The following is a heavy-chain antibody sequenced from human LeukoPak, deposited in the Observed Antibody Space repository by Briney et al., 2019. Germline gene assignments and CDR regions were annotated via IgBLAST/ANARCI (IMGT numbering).Heavy chain of an antibody. V-gene: IGHV3-7*01. CDR3: AREGNAIFGVVTPTYYFDY. CDR2: IKQDGSEK. Sequence: GGSLRLSCAASGFTFSSYWMSWVRQAPGKGLEWVANIKQDGSEKYYVDSVKGRFTISRDNAKNSLYLQMNSLRAEDTVVYYYAREGNAIFGVVTPTYYFDYWGQGTLVTVSS. CDR1: GFTFSSYW. D-gene: IGHD3-3*01. J-gene: IGHJ4*02.